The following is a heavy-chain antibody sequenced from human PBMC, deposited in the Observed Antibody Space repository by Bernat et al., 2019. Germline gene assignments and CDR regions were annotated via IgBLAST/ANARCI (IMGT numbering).Heavy chain of an antibody. J-gene: IGHJ5*02. CDR1: GFTFSSYA. CDR2: INPNSGGT. CDR3: ARDEIDCSGGSCYSPDNWFDP. Sequence: QVQLVESGGGVVQPGRSLRLSCAASGFTFSSYAMHWVRQAPGQGLEWMGWINPNSGGTNYAQKFQGRVTMTRDTSISTAYMELSRLRSDDTAVYYCARDEIDCSGGSCYSPDNWFDPWGQGTLVTVSS. V-gene: IGHV1-2*02. D-gene: IGHD2-15*01.